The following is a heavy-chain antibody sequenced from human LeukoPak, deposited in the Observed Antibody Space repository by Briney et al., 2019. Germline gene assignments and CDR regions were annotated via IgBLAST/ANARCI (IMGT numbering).Heavy chain of an antibody. CDR3: ATLWFGESKFDY. D-gene: IGHD3-10*01. J-gene: IGHJ4*02. CDR2: FDPEDGET. V-gene: IGHV1-24*01. CDR1: GYTLTELS. Sequence: VASVKVSCKVSGYTLTELSMHWVRQAPGKGLEWMGGFDPEDGETIYAQKFQGRVTMTEDTSTDTAYMELSSLRSKDTAVYYCATLWFGESKFDYWGQGTLVTVSS.